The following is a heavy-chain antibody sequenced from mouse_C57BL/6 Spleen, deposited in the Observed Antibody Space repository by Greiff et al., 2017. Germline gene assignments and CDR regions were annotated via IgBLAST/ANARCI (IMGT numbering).Heavy chain of an antibody. V-gene: IGHV1-9*01. CDR2: ILPGSGST. CDR3: ARGKTAQASYYAMDY. Sequence: VKLQQSGAELMKPGASVKLSCKATGYTFTGYWIEWVKQRPGPGLEWIGEILPGSGSTNYNEKFKGKATFTADTSSNTAYMQLSSLTTEDSAIYYCARGKTAQASYYAMDYWGQGTSVTVSS. D-gene: IGHD3-2*02. J-gene: IGHJ4*01. CDR1: GYTFTGYW.